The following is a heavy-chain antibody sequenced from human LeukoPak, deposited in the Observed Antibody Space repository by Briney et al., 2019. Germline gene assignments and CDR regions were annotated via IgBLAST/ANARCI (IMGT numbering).Heavy chain of an antibody. CDR3: ARDGLPHDYSDYDWFDP. D-gene: IGHD4-11*01. J-gene: IGHJ5*02. CDR1: GFTFSSYS. V-gene: IGHV3-21*01. CDR2: ISSSSSYI. Sequence: GGSLRLSCAASGFTFSSYSMNWVRQAPGKGLEWVSSISSSSSYIYYADSVKGRFTISRDNAKNSLYLQMNSLRAEDTAVYYCARDGLPHDYSDYDWFDPWGQGTLVTVSS.